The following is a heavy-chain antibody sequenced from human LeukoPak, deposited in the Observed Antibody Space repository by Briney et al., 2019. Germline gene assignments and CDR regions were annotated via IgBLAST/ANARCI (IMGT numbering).Heavy chain of an antibody. CDR2: IQYDGSNK. CDR1: GFTFSSYG. V-gene: IGHV3-30*02. Sequence: GGSLRLSCAASGFTFSSYGMHWVRQAPGKGLKWVAFIQYDGSNKYYADSVKGRFTISRDNSKNTLYLQMNSLRAEDTAVYYCAKDYRIAVAGTSDYWGQGTLVTVSS. J-gene: IGHJ4*02. CDR3: AKDYRIAVAGTSDY. D-gene: IGHD6-19*01.